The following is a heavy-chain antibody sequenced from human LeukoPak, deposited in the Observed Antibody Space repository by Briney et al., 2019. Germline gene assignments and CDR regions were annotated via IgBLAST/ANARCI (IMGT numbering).Heavy chain of an antibody. V-gene: IGHV1-46*01. D-gene: IGHD3-3*01. Sequence: ASVKVSCKASGYTFTSYYMHWVRQAPGQGLEWMGIINPSGGSTSYAQKFQGRVTMTRDMSTSTVYMELSSLRSEDTAVYYCARGGLAFGVVISIYMDVWGKGTTVTVSS. CDR3: ARGGLAFGVVISIYMDV. J-gene: IGHJ6*03. CDR1: GYTFTSYY. CDR2: INPSGGST.